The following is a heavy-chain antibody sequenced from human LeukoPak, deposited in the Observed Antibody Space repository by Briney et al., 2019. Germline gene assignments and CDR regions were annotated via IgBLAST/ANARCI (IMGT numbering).Heavy chain of an antibody. CDR2: IYYSGYT. D-gene: IGHD3-16*01. Sequence: SETLSLTCTVSGGSISSYYWSWIRQPPGKGLEYIEYIYYSGYTNYNPSLKCRVTISVDTSKNQFSLKLSSVTAADTAVYYCARETSQKGAHYMDVWGKGTTVTISS. V-gene: IGHV4-59*01. CDR3: ARETSQKGAHYMDV. J-gene: IGHJ6*03. CDR1: GGSISSYY.